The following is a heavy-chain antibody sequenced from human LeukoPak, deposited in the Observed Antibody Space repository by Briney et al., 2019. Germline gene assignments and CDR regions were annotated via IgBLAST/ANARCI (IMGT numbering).Heavy chain of an antibody. V-gene: IGHV1-2*02. CDR2: INPNSGGT. CDR1: GYTFTGYY. Sequence: ASVKVSCKASGYTFTGYYMHWVRQAPGQGLEWMGWINPNSGGTNYAQKFQGRVTMTRDASIGTAYMELSRLRSDDTAVYYCARSSGWYYWFDPWGQGTLVTVSS. J-gene: IGHJ5*02. CDR3: ARSSGWYYWFDP. D-gene: IGHD6-13*01.